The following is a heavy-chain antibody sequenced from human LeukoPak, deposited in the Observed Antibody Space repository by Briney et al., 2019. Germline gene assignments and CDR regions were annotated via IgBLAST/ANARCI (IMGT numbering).Heavy chain of an antibody. D-gene: IGHD6-13*01. Sequence: PGGSLRLSCAASAFTFSSYAMSWVRQAPGKGLEWVSAISASGDSTYYADSVKGRFTISRDNSMNTLYLQMDSLRAEDTAVYYCAKKFGGSSSWYYFDYWGQGTLVTVSS. CDR3: AKKFGGSSSWYYFDY. CDR2: ISASGDST. CDR1: AFTFSSYA. J-gene: IGHJ4*02. V-gene: IGHV3-23*01.